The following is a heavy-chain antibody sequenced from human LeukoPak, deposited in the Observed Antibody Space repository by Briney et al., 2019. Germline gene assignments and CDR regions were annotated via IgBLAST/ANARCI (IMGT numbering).Heavy chain of an antibody. Sequence: ASVKVSCKASGYTFTSYGISWVRQAPGQGLEWMGWISAYNGNTNYAQKLQGRVTMTTDTSTSTAYMELRSLRSDDTAVYYCARSDGCSSTSCYVLSYWGQGTLVTVSS. CDR1: GYTFTSYG. V-gene: IGHV1-18*01. CDR3: ARSDGCSSTSCYVLSY. J-gene: IGHJ4*02. CDR2: ISAYNGNT. D-gene: IGHD2-2*01.